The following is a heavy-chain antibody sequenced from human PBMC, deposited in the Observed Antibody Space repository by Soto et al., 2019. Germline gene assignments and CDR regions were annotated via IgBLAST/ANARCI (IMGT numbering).Heavy chain of an antibody. CDR1: QFSFGSYM. V-gene: IGHV3-21*01. CDR2: ISSSGSDM. CDR3: ARGQFSFASAFDH. D-gene: IGHD2-2*01. J-gene: IGHJ4*02. Sequence: EVQLVESGGALVKPGGSLRLSCAASQFSFGSYMMHWVRQAPGKGLEWVSSISSSGSDMYYADSVKGRFTVSRDNAMNSLILRMNSLRAEDTAVYHCARGQFSFASAFDHWGQGTLVTVSS.